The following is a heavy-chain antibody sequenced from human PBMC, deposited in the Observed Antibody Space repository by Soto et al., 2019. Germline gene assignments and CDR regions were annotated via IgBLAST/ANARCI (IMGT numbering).Heavy chain of an antibody. J-gene: IGHJ6*02. CDR3: ARDQELEGSTAYYGMDV. V-gene: IGHV3-30*03. CDR2: MSYDGSNK. Sequence: QVQLVESGGGVVQPGRSLRLSCAASGFTFSSYGMHWVRQAPGKGLEWVAVMSYDGSNKYYADSMKGRFTISRDNSKNTLYLQMNSLRTEDTAVYFGARDQELEGSTAYYGMDVWGQGTTVTVSS. D-gene: IGHD1-26*01. CDR1: GFTFSSYG.